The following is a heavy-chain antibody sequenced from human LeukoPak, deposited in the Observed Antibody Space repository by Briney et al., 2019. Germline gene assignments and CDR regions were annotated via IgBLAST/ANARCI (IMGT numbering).Heavy chain of an antibody. Sequence: ETLSLTCAVYGGSFSGYYWSWIRQAPGKGLEWVSSIEYGESTTHYADSVRGRFTISRDNYKNTLYLQLTSLSDDDTAVYFCARNSGWYGISWGQGTLVIVSS. CDR2: IEYGESTT. V-gene: IGHV3-23*01. J-gene: IGHJ4*02. D-gene: IGHD6-19*01. CDR1: GGSFSGYY. CDR3: ARNSGWYGIS.